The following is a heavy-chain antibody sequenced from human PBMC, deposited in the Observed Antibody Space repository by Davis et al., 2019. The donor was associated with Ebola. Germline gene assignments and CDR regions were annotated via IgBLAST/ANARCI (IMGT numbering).Heavy chain of an antibody. D-gene: IGHD3-9*01. CDR2: MNPNSENT. V-gene: IGHV1-8*01. Sequence: AASVKVSCKASGYTFTTYDIHWVRQATGQGLEWMGWMNPNSENTGYAQKFQGRVTMNRSTSISPAYMELSSLRSEDTAGYYCARGGYFDWLTRWHYYGMDVCGQGTTVTVSS. CDR3: ARGGYFDWLTRWHYYGMDV. J-gene: IGHJ6*02. CDR1: GYTFTTYD.